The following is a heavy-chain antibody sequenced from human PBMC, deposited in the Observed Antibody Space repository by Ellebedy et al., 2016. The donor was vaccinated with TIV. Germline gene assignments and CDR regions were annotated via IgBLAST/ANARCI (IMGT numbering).Heavy chain of an antibody. CDR1: GFTFKNYC. V-gene: IGHV3-23*01. CDR3: ATDWMGMCIFYFNS. J-gene: IGHJ4*02. D-gene: IGHD2-21*01. CDR2: ISDSGAHA. Sequence: GESLKISCAASGFTFKNYCMSWIRQTPGRGLEWVAGISDSGAHAHYADSVRGRFTISRDDSNNILFLQMNALSADDTALYYCATDWMGMCIFYFNSWGQGALVTVSS.